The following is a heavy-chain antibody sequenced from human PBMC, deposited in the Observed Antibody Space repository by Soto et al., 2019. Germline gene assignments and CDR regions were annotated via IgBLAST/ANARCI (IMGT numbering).Heavy chain of an antibody. CDR1: GFTFSDYY. CDR2: ISGSSTYI. D-gene: IGHD1-26*01. Sequence: QVQLVESGGGLVRPGGSLRLSCAASGFTFSDYYMSWVRQAPGKGLEWVSYISGSSTYINYADSVKGRFTISRDNAKNSLYLQLIRLRAEDTAVYYCARGDIGSYSDFDFWGQGTLVTVSS. J-gene: IGHJ4*02. V-gene: IGHV3-11*06. CDR3: ARGDIGSYSDFDF.